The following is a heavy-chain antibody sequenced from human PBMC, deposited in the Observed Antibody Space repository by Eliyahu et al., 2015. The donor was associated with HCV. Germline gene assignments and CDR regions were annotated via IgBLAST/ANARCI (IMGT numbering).Heavy chain of an antibody. CDR3: ASGGGGIAVAGTGGWFDP. V-gene: IGHV4-59*01. D-gene: IGHD6-19*01. J-gene: IGHJ5*02. Sequence: QVQLQESGPGLVKPSETLSLTCTVSGGXXXXYYWSWIRQPPGKGLEWIGYIHYSGSTHYNPSLKSRVTVSVDTSRNQFSLKLSSVTAADTAVYYCASGGGGIAVAGTGGWFDPWGQGTLVTVSS. CDR2: IHYSGST. CDR1: GGXXXXYY.